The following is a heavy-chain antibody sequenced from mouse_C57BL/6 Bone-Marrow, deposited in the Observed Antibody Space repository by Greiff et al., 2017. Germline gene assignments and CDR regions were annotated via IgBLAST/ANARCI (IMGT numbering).Heavy chain of an antibody. J-gene: IGHJ1*03. CDR3: AREGGLLTVVADWYFDV. CDR1: GYAFTNYL. D-gene: IGHD1-1*01. Sequence: VQLQQSGAELVRPGTSVKVSCKASGYAFTNYLIEWVKQRPGQGLEWIGVINPGSGGTNYNEKFKGKATLTADKSSSTAYMQLSSLTSEDSAVYFGAREGGLLTVVADWYFDVWGTGTTVTVSS. V-gene: IGHV1-54*01. CDR2: INPGSGGT.